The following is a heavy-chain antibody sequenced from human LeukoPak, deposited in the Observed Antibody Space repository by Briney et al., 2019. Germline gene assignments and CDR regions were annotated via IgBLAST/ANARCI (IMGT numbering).Heavy chain of an antibody. V-gene: IGHV3-48*03. CDR3: AREGMATMY. CDR2: ISSSGSTI. J-gene: IGHJ4*02. D-gene: IGHD5-24*01. CDR1: GFTFSSYE. Sequence: GGSLRLSCAASGFTFSSYEMNWVRQAPGKGLEWVSHISSSGSTIYYADSVKGRFTISRDNAKNSLYLQMNSLRAEDTAVYYCAREGMATMYWGQGTLVTVSS.